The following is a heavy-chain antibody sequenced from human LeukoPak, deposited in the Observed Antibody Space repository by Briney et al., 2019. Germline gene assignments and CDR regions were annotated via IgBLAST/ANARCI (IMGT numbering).Heavy chain of an antibody. CDR1: GFTFSSYG. V-gene: IGHV3-30*02. CDR2: IRYDGSNK. CDR3: AKGDSYYYGSGSSGLIRYFDY. J-gene: IGHJ4*02. D-gene: IGHD3-10*01. Sequence: GGSLRLSCAASGFTFSSYGMHWVRQAPGKGLEWVAFIRYDGSNKYYADSVKGRFTISRDNSKNTLYLQMNSLRAEDTAVYYCAKGDSYYYGSGSSGLIRYFDYWGQGTLVTVSS.